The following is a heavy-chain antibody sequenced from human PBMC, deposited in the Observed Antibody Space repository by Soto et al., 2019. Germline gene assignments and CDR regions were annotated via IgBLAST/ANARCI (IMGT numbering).Heavy chain of an antibody. CDR2: INAGNGNT. CDR3: AKSSSWYHGYDAFDI. Sequence: QVQLVQSGAEVKKPGASVKVSCKASGYTFTSYAMHWVRQAPGQRLEWMGWINAGNGNTKYSQKFQGRVTITRDTSASTAYMELSSLRSEDTAVYYCAKSSSWYHGYDAFDIWGQGTMVTVSS. J-gene: IGHJ3*02. V-gene: IGHV1-3*01. D-gene: IGHD6-13*01. CDR1: GYTFTSYA.